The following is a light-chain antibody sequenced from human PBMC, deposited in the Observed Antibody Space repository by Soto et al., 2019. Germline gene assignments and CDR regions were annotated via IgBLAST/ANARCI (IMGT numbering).Light chain of an antibody. CDR1: TIGSKS. Sequence: SCELSPPPSLSVAPGQSARITCGGNTIGSKSVHWYQQKPGQAPVLVVYDDRARPSGIPERFSGSNSGNTATLTISRVEAGDEADYYCQVWDSPSNNEVFRAGTKVTVL. CDR2: DDR. V-gene: IGLV3-21*02. J-gene: IGLJ1*01. CDR3: QVWDSPSNNEV.